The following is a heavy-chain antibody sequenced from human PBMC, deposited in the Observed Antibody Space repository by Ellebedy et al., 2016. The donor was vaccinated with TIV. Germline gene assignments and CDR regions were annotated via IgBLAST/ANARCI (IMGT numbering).Heavy chain of an antibody. D-gene: IGHD1-26*01. CDR2: ISYDGSNK. V-gene: IGHV3-30*04. J-gene: IGHJ4*02. Sequence: GGSLRLSCAASGFTLSNSAMFWVRQAPGKGLEWVAVISYDGSNKDYADSVKGRFTVSRDGSKNTLYLEMNSLRLDDTAVYYCARAGEKWELNYWGQGALVTVSS. CDR1: GFTLSNSA. CDR3: ARAGEKWELNY.